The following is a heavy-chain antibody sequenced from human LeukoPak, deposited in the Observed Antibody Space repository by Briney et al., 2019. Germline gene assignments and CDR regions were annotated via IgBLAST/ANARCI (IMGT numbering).Heavy chain of an antibody. Sequence: GESLRLSCAASGFTFSNYGMHWVRQAPGKGLEWVAVIYYDGSTTYYADSVKGRFTISRDNSMSTLYLQMNSLRAEDTAVYYCATGPQSAAAGIFDYWGQGTLVTVSS. CDR3: ATGPQSAAAGIFDY. J-gene: IGHJ4*02. D-gene: IGHD6-13*01. V-gene: IGHV3-33*01. CDR1: GFTFSNYG. CDR2: IYYDGSTT.